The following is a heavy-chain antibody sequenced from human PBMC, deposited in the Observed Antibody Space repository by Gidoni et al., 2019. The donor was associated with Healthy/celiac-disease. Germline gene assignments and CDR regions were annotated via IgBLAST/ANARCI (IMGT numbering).Heavy chain of an antibody. CDR3: ASTPGYYYDSSGYYSFDY. V-gene: IGHV4-39*01. D-gene: IGHD3-22*01. CDR1: GGSIRSSSAY. Sequence: QLQLQESGPGLVKPSEPLSLTCTVSGGSIRSSSAYWGWIRQPPGKGLECIGSIYYSWSTYYNPSLKTRVPIAVDTSKNQFSLKLSSVTAADTAVYYFASTPGYYYDSSGYYSFDYCGQGTLVTVSS. J-gene: IGHJ4*02. CDR2: IYYSWST.